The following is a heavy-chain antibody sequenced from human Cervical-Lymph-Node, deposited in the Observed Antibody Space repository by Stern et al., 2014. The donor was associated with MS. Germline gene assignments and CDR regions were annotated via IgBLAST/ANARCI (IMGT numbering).Heavy chain of an antibody. D-gene: IGHD4-11*01. Sequence: ESGPALVKPTQSLTLTCSFSGFSLDTSGMGVGWIRQPPGKALEWLALILWDGEEPCSTSLKPRLIISKDTPKNQGVLIMTNMDLDYTATYFCVWHPPAMTSDVFDLWGQGTLVIVSS. CDR2: ILWDGEE. J-gene: IGHJ4*02. CDR1: GFSLDTSGMG. CDR3: VWHPPAMTSDVFDL. V-gene: IGHV2-70*13.